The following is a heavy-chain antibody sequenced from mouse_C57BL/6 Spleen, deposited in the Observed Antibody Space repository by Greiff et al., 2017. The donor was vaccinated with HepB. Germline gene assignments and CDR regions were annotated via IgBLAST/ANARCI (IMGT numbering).Heavy chain of an antibody. CDR3: AREDYTHDY. J-gene: IGHJ2*01. CDR2: IYPSDSET. Sequence: QVQLQQPGAELVRPGSSVKLSCKASGYTFTSYWMDWVKQRPGQGLEWIGNIYPSDSETHYNQKFKDKATLTVDKSSSTAYMQLSSLTSEDSAVYYGAREDYTHDYWGQGTTLTVSS. D-gene: IGHD2-12*01. V-gene: IGHV1-61*01. CDR1: GYTFTSYW.